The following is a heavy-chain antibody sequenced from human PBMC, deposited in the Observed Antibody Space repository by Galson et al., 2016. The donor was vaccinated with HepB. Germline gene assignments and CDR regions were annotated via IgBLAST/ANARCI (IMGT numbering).Heavy chain of an antibody. D-gene: IGHD2-15*01. V-gene: IGHV1-69*13. CDR3: ARVMGPLHQYCSGADCDRGYHWFDP. CDR1: GGTYASYA. Sequence: SVKASCKASGGTYASYAFSWVRQAPGHGLEWMGGIIPVFATTNYAQKFQGRVTITADESTSKAYMELSSLTSDHTAVYYCARVMGPLHQYCSGADCDRGYHWFDPWGQGTLVTVSS. CDR2: IIPVFATT. J-gene: IGHJ5*02.